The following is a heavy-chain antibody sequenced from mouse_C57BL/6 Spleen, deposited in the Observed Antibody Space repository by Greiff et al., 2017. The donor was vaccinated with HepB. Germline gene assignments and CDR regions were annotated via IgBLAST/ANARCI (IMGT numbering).Heavy chain of an antibody. CDR1: GYTFTNYW. J-gene: IGHJ2*01. CDR3: ARGGERYFDY. CDR2: IYPGGGYT. V-gene: IGHV1-63*01. Sequence: VQLQESGAELVRPGTSVKMSCKASGYTFTNYWIGWAKQRPGHGLEWIGDIYPGGGYTNYNEKFKGKATLTADKSSSTAYMQFSSLTSEDSAIYYCARGGERYFDYWGQGTTLTVSS.